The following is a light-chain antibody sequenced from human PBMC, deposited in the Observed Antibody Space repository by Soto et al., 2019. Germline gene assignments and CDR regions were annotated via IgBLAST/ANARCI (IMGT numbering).Light chain of an antibody. CDR1: QSVSSN. J-gene: IGKJ1*01. Sequence: EIVITQSPATLSVSPGERATLSCRASQSVSSNLAWYQQKPGQAPRLLIYGAYTRATGIPDRFSGSGSGTDFTLTISSLEPEDFASYYCQQRSSWPRTFGQGTKVDIK. CDR2: GAY. V-gene: IGKV3-15*01. CDR3: QQRSSWPRT.